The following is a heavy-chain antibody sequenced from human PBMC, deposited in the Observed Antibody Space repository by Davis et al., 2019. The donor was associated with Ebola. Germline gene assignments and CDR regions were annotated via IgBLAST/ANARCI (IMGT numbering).Heavy chain of an antibody. D-gene: IGHD3-16*02. J-gene: IGHJ4*02. V-gene: IGHV3-74*01. Sequence: PGGSLRLSCAASGFTFSSYWMHWVRQAPGKGLVWVSRINSDGSSTSYADSVKGRFTISRDNSKNTLYLQMNSLRAEDTAVYYCAKVDDYVWGSYRSQYFDYWGQGTLVTVSS. CDR1: GFTFSSYW. CDR2: INSDGSST. CDR3: AKVDDYVWGSYRSQYFDY.